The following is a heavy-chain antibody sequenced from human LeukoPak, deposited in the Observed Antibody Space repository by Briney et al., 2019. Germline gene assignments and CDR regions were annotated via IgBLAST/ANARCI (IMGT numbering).Heavy chain of an antibody. D-gene: IGHD3-10*01. CDR2: IYPGDSDT. J-gene: IGHJ3*02. CDR3: ARTDYYGSGTYAFDI. CDR1: GSNFTSYW. V-gene: IGHV5-51*01. Sequence: GESLQISCKGSGSNFTSYWIGWVRQLPGKGVEWMGIIYPGDSDTRYSPSFQGQVTISADKSISTAYLQWSSLKASDTAMYYCARTDYYGSGTYAFDIWGQGTMVTVSS.